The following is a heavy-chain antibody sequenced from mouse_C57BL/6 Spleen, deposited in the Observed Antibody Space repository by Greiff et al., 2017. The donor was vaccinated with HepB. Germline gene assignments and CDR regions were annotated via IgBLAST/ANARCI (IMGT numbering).Heavy chain of an antibody. J-gene: IGHJ4*01. CDR1: GFTFTDYY. D-gene: IGHD1-2*01. V-gene: IGHV7-3*01. CDR3: VCITTASYYAMDY. Sequence: DVKLVESGGGLVQPGGSLSLSCAASGFTFTDYYMSWVRQPPGKALEWLGFIRNKANGYTTEYSASVKGRFTISRDNSQSILYLQMNALRAEDSATYYCVCITTASYYAMDYWGQGTSVTVSS. CDR2: IRNKANGYTT.